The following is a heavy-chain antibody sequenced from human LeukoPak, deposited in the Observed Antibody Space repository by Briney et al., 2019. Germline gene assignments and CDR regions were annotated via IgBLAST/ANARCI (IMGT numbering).Heavy chain of an antibody. D-gene: IGHD6-19*01. Sequence: GGSLRLSCAASGFTFSSYGMHWVRQAPGKGLEWVAVIWNDGSKSNYPDSVKGRFTVSRDDSKNTLFLQMSNLRVEDTAVYYCARFRSGWYMDYWGQGTLVTVSS. CDR1: GFTFSSYG. J-gene: IGHJ4*02. CDR2: IWNDGSKS. V-gene: IGHV3-33*01. CDR3: ARFRSGWYMDY.